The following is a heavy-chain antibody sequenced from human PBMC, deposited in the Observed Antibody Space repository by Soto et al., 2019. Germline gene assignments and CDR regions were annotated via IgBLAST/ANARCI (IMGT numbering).Heavy chain of an antibody. CDR2: INHSGST. D-gene: IGHD2-8*02. CDR1: GGSFSGYY. V-gene: IGHV4-34*01. J-gene: IGHJ4*02. Sequence: QVQLQQWGAGLLKPSETLSLTCAVYGGSFSGYYWTWIRQPPGTGLEWIGEINHSGSTNYNPSLKSRVTISVDTSKNQFSLMLTSVTAAGTAVYYCARDKITGLFDYWGQGTLVTVSS. CDR3: ARDKITGLFDY.